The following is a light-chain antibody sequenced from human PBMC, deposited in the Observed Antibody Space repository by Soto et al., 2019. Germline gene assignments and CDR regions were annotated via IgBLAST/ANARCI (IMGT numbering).Light chain of an antibody. J-gene: IGKJ1*01. CDR1: QSISSW. V-gene: IGKV1-5*01. CDR2: DAS. Sequence: DIQITQSPATLSASVGDRVTITCRASQSISSWLAWYQQKPGKVPKLLIDDASSLESGVPSRFSGSGSGTEFTLTISSLQPDDFATYYCQQYNTYPLTFGQGTKLEIK. CDR3: QQYNTYPLT.